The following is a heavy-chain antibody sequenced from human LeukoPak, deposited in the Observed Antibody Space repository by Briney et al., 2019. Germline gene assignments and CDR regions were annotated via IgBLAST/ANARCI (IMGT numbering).Heavy chain of an antibody. V-gene: IGHV1-8*03. D-gene: IGHD3-3*01. J-gene: IGHJ4*02. CDR2: MNPNSGNT. CDR1: GYTFTSYD. CDR3: ARDPRWSHFDY. Sequence: ASVKVSCKASGYTFTSYDINWVRQATGQGLEWMGWMNPNSGNTGYAQKFQGRVTITRNTSISTAYMELRSLRSDDTAVYYCARDPRWSHFDYWGQGTLVTVSS.